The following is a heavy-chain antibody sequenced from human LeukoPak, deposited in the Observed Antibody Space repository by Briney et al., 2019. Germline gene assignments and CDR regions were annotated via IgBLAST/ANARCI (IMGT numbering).Heavy chain of an antibody. CDR2: IKSKTDGGTT. V-gene: IGHV3-15*01. D-gene: IGHD6-19*01. CDR3: TTRIAVAGRRKADI. CDR1: GFTFSNAW. Sequence: KPGGSLRLSCVASGFTFSNAWMSWVRQAPGKGLEWVGRIKSKTDGGTTDYAAPVKGRFTISRDDSKNTLYLQMNSLKTEDTAVYYCTTRIAVAGRRKADIWGQGTMVTVSS. J-gene: IGHJ3*02.